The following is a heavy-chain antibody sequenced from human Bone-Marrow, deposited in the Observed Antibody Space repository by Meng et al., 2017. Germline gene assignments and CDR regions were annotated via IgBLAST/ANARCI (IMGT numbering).Heavy chain of an antibody. CDR2: ISGSSSYI. V-gene: IGHV3-21*01. J-gene: IGHJ4*02. CDR1: GFTFSSYS. Sequence: EVQLVESGGGLVKPGGSLRLSCAASGFTFSSYSMNWVRQAPGKGLEWVSSISGSSSYIFYAGSVKGRFTTSRDNAKNSLYLQMNSLRAEDTAVYYCASGLQSLDWFFDYWGQGTLVTVSS. CDR3: ASGLQSLDWFFDY. D-gene: IGHD3-3*01.